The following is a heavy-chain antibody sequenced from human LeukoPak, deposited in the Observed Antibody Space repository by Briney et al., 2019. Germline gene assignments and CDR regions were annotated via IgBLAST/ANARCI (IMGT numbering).Heavy chain of an antibody. CDR2: IKHDGRAT. D-gene: IGHD6-19*01. Sequence: PGGSLRLSCAASGLTFSSYWMSWVRQAPGRGLEWVANIKHDGRATYYADSVKGRFTISRDNAKNSLFLQMNSLRAEDTAVYYCARDQEQLNWWGQGTLVTVSS. V-gene: IGHV3-7*03. J-gene: IGHJ4*02. CDR1: GLTFSSYW. CDR3: ARDQEQLNW.